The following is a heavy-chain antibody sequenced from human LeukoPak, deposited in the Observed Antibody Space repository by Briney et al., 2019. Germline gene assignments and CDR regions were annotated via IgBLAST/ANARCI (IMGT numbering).Heavy chain of an antibody. D-gene: IGHD5-12*01. CDR2: IYSAGDT. V-gene: IGHV3-66*01. CDR1: GFTVSSNY. CDR3: ARELKGGYSGSMGY. J-gene: IGHJ4*02. Sequence: GGSLRLSCAASGFTVSSNYMCWVRQAPGKGLEWVSVIYSAGDTYYADSVKSRFTISRDNSKNTLYLQMNSLRAEDTAVYYCARELKGGYSGSMGYWGQGTLVTVSS.